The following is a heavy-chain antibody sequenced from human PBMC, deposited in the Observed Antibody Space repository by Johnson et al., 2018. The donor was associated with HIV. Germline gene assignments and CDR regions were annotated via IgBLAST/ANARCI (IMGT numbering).Heavy chain of an antibody. CDR3: ARETRDDAFDI. Sequence: VQLVESGGTLVKPGGSLRLSCAASGFTFSSYWMHWVRQAPGKGLVWVSRINSDGSSTSYADSVRGRFTISRDNAKYTVDLQMNSLRADDTAVYYCARETRDDAFDIWGQGTMVTVSS. J-gene: IGHJ3*02. D-gene: IGHD4-11*01. V-gene: IGHV3-74*01. CDR2: INSDGSST. CDR1: GFTFSSYW.